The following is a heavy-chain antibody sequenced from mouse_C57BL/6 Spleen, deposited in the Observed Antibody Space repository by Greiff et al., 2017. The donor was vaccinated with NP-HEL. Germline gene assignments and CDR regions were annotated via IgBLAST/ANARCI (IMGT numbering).Heavy chain of an antibody. CDR3: ARDDYDGYYEDAY. J-gene: IGHJ3*01. Sequence: DVKLQESGPGLVKPSQSLSLTCSVTGYSITSGYYWNWIRQLPGNKLEWMGYISYDGSNNYNPSLKNRISITRDTSKNQFFLKLNSVTTEDTATYYCARDDYDGYYEDAYWGQGTLVTVSA. CDR2: ISYDGSN. V-gene: IGHV3-6*01. D-gene: IGHD2-3*01. CDR1: GYSITSGYY.